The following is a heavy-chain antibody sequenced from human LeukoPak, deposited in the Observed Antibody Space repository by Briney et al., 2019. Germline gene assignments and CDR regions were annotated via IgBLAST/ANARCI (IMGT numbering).Heavy chain of an antibody. D-gene: IGHD5-12*01. CDR2: IYTSGST. J-gene: IGHJ6*03. CDR3: ARDSGGYDQSHYYYYYYMDV. Sequence: SETLSLTCTVSGGSISSYYWSWIRQPAGKGLEWIGRIYTSGSTNYNPSLKSRVTMSVDTSKNQFSLKLSSVTAADTAVYSCARDSGGYDQSHYYYYYYMDVWGKGTTVTVSS. CDR1: GGSISSYY. V-gene: IGHV4-4*07.